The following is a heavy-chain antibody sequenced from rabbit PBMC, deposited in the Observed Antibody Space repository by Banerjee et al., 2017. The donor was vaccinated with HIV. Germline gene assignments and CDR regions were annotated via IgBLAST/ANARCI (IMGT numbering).Heavy chain of an antibody. CDR3: ARGYATYGDAGYALKRLDL. V-gene: IGHV1S40*01. J-gene: IGHJ6*01. D-gene: IGHD6-1*01. CDR2: IYNGDGNT. CDR1: GLDFSSSYW. Sequence: QSLAESGGDLVKPGASLPLTCPASGLDFSSSYWICWVRQAPGKGLEWIACIYNGDGNTFYASWTKGRITISKTSSTTVTLQMTRLTAADTATYFCARGYATYGDAGYALKRLDLWGPGSLVTVS.